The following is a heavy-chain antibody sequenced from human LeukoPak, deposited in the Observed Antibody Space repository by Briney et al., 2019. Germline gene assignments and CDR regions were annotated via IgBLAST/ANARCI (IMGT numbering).Heavy chain of an antibody. CDR2: IYYSGST. J-gene: IGHJ4*02. CDR1: GGSISSHY. D-gene: IGHD4-17*01. V-gene: IGHV4-59*11. CDR3: AREDYAFDY. Sequence: SETLSLTCTVSGGSISSHYWSWIRQPPGKGLEWIGYIYYSGSTNYNPSLKSRVTISVDTSKIQFSLKLSSVTAADTAVYYCAREDYAFDYWGQGTLVTVSS.